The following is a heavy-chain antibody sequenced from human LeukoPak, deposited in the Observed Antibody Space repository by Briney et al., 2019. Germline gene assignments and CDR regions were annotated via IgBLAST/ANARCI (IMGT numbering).Heavy chain of an antibody. J-gene: IGHJ4*02. D-gene: IGHD3-22*01. CDR2: IYQRGNT. Sequence: SETLSLTCAVSGGSISSSKWWTWVRQPPGKGLEWIGEIYQRGNTNYNPSLKSRVTLSVDTSKNQFSLRLSSVTAADTAVYYCARRAYYYDSSGSFDYWGQGTLVTVSS. V-gene: IGHV4-4*02. CDR3: ARRAYYYDSSGSFDY. CDR1: GGSISSSKW.